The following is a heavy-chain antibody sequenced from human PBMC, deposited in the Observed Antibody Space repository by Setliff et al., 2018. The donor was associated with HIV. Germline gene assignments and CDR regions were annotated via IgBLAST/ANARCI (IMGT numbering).Heavy chain of an antibody. CDR1: GYIFTNYG. J-gene: IGHJ6*03. CDR2: ISADNGNT. D-gene: IGHD3-10*01. V-gene: IGHV1-18*01. CDR3: ARVPGARPYYYYYMDV. Sequence: ASVKVSCKASGYIFTNYGITWVRQAPGQGLEWMGWISADNGNTNYAQKLQGRVTMTTDTSTSTADMELRSLRSDDTAAYYCARVPGARPYYYYYMDVWGKGTTVTVSS.